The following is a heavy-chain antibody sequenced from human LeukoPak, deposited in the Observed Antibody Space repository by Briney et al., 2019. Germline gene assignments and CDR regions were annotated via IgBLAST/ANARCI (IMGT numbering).Heavy chain of an antibody. V-gene: IGHV1-69*15. J-gene: IGHJ4*02. CDR3: ASGYYDFWSGSY. CDR1: VGTLTSYA. D-gene: IGHD3-3*01. CDR2: IIPIFGTA. Sequence: SLKVSCETSVGTLTSYAISSVSQAPGQGREWMWRIIPIFGTAKYAQKFRGRVTSTPDGSTSTAYMELSSLRSEDTGVEYCASGYYDFWSGSYWGQGNLVTVSS.